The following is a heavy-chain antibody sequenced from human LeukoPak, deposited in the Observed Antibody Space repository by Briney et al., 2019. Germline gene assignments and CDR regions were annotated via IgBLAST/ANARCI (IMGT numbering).Heavy chain of an antibody. CDR1: GGSFSGYY. CDR3: ARGRYGPVFDY. D-gene: IGHD1-14*01. CDR2: INHSGST. V-gene: IGHV4-34*01. J-gene: IGHJ4*02. Sequence: SETLSLTCAVYGGSFSGYYWSWIRQPPGKGLEWIGEINHSGSTNYNPSLKSRVTISVDTSKNQFSLKLSSVTAADTAVYYCARGRYGPVFDYWGQGTLVTVSS.